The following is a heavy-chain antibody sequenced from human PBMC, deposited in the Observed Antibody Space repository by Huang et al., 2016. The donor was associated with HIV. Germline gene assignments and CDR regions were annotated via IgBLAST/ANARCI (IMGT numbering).Heavy chain of an antibody. CDR1: GFTFSTYS. Sequence: EVQLVESGGGLVQPGGSLRLSCAASGFTFSTYSMNWVRQAPGKGLECGSSISSSSSTICDADSGKGRFTISRDNSKNSLYLQMNRLGAEDTAVYYCVRDRPPHYGDYLGYWFDPWSQGTLVTVSS. V-gene: IGHV3-48*01. D-gene: IGHD4-17*01. CDR2: ISSSSSTI. CDR3: VRDRPPHYGDYLGYWFDP. J-gene: IGHJ5*02.